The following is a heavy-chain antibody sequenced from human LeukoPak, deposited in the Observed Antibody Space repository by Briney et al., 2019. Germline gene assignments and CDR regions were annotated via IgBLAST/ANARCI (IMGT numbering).Heavy chain of an antibody. J-gene: IGHJ6*02. CDR3: ARDKDPPLRGNYYYYGMDV. CDR2: ISYDGSNK. D-gene: IGHD3-3*01. V-gene: IGHV3-30-3*01. CDR1: GFTFSSYA. Sequence: GGSLRLSCAAPGFTFSSYAMHWVRQAPGKGLERVGVISYDGSNKYYADPVKGRFTITRDNSKNTLYLQMNSLRAEDTAVYYCARDKDPPLRGNYYYYGMDVWGQGTTVTVSS.